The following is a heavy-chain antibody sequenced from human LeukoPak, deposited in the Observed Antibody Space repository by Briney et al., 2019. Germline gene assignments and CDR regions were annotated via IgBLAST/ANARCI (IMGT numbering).Heavy chain of an antibody. Sequence: SETLSLTCTVSGGSISSTSYYWGWIRQPPGKGLEYIGSIYYTGSTYYNPSLKSRVTISVDTSKNQFSLKLSSVTAADTAVYYCARGADSGSYWPLDYWGQGTLVTVSS. CDR2: IYYTGST. V-gene: IGHV4-39*07. D-gene: IGHD1-26*01. CDR3: ARGADSGSYWPLDY. CDR1: GGSISSTSYY. J-gene: IGHJ4*02.